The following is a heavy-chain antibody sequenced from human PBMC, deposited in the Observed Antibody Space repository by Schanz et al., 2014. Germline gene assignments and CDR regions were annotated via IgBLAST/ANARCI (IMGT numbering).Heavy chain of an antibody. Sequence: QVQLQESGPGLVKPSGTLSLTCAVSGVAITSTNWWHWVRQSPGKGLEWIGEIIHDGRTNYNPSLGRGVPIPAATSRTHSPRKVISVTAADTALYYCARLRGGGVIITTWGQGTLVTVSS. D-gene: IGHD3-10*01. CDR1: GVAITSTNW. CDR2: IIHDGRT. CDR3: ARLRGGGVIITT. V-gene: IGHV4-4*02. J-gene: IGHJ5*02.